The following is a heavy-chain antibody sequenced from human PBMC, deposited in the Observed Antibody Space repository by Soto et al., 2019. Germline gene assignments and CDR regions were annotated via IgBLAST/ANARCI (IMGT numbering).Heavy chain of an antibody. V-gene: IGHV4-39*01. J-gene: IGHJ4*02. Sequence: TSETLSLTCTVSGGSISSSSYYWGWIRQPPGKGLEWIGSIYYSGSTYYNPSLKSRVTISVDTSKNQFSLKLSSVTAADTAVYYCARLSTTVTTSFDYWGQGTLVTVSS. CDR1: GGSISSSSYY. D-gene: IGHD4-17*01. CDR3: ARLSTTVTTSFDY. CDR2: IYYSGST.